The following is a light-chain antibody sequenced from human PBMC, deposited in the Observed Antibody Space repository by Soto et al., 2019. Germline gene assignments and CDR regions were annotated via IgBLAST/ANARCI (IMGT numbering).Light chain of an antibody. CDR3: QQSHSPHPT. J-gene: IGKJ1*01. V-gene: IGKV1-39*01. Sequence: DIQLTQSPSSLSASVGDRAAITCRASQNISIFLNWYQQTPGKAPRLLIYATSNLQSEVPSRFAGSGSGTDFTLTISSLQPEDFATYYCQQSHSPHPTFGQGTTV. CDR1: QNISIF. CDR2: ATS.